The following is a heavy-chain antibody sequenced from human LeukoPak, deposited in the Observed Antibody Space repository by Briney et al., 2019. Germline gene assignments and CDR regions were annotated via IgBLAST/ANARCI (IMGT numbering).Heavy chain of an antibody. V-gene: IGHV5-51*01. Sequence: GESLQISCKGSGYIFTSNWIGWVRQMPGKGLEWMGIIYPGDSDTRYSPSFEGQVTISVDKSISTAYLQWSSLKASDTAMYYCARQTRDGSGSRGYSFDFWGQGTLVAVSS. D-gene: IGHD3-10*01. J-gene: IGHJ4*02. CDR3: ARQTRDGSGSRGYSFDF. CDR2: IYPGDSDT. CDR1: GYIFTSNW.